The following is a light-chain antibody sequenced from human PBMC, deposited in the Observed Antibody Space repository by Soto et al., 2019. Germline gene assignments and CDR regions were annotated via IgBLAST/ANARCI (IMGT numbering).Light chain of an antibody. J-gene: IGLJ2*01. CDR3: SSYTSTTLVV. V-gene: IGLV2-14*03. CDR2: DVT. Sequence: QSALTQPASVSGSPGQSITISCSGTSSDVGGYNYVSWFQQYPGKAPKLLIYDVTNRPSGVSHRFSGSKSGNMASLTISGLQAEDEADYHCSSYTSTTLVVFGGGTKVTVL. CDR1: SSDVGGYNY.